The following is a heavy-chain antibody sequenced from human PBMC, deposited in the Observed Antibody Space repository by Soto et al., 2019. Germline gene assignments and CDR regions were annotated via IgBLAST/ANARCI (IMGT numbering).Heavy chain of an antibody. CDR3: ARGHSTDCSNGVCSFFYNHEMDV. CDR2: INPKSGGT. V-gene: IGHV1-2*04. Sequence: ASVKVSFKASGYSFTDYHIHWVRQAPGQGLEWLGRINPKSGGTSTAQKFQGWVTMTRDRSISTVYMELTRLRSDDTAVYFCARGHSTDCSNGVCSFFYNHEMDVWGQGTTVTVSS. CDR1: GYSFTDYH. J-gene: IGHJ6*02. D-gene: IGHD2-8*01.